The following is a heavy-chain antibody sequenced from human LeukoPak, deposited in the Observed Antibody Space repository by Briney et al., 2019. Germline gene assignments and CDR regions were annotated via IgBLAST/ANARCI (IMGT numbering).Heavy chain of an antibody. CDR3: SSGYESDYFFYYGMDV. Sequence: GGSLRLSCAASGFTFSDYYMSWIRQAPGKGLEWVSYISSSSRSTTYADSVKGRFTISRDNAKNSLYLQMNSLRAGDTAVYYCSSGYESDYFFYYGMDVWGQGTTVTVSS. CDR2: ISSSSRST. CDR1: GFTFSDYY. V-gene: IGHV3-11*06. D-gene: IGHD5-12*01. J-gene: IGHJ6*02.